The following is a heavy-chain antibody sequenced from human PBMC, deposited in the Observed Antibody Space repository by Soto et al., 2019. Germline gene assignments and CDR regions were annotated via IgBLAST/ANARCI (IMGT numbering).Heavy chain of an antibody. V-gene: IGHV4-34*01. Sequence: QVQLQQWGAGLLKPSETLSLTCAVYGGSFSGYYWSWIRQPPGKGLEWIGEINHSGSTNYNPSLKSRVTISVDTSKNQFSLKLSSVTAADTAVYYCARGLGVVVVAATPSYYYYMDVWGKGTTVTVSS. CDR3: ARGLGVVVVAATPSYYYYMDV. D-gene: IGHD2-15*01. CDR1: GGSFSGYY. CDR2: INHSGST. J-gene: IGHJ6*03.